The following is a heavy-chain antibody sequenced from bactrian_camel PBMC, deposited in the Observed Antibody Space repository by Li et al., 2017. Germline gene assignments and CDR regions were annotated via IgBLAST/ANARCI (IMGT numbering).Heavy chain of an antibody. J-gene: IGHJ4*01. CDR2: IDSDGST. Sequence: HVQLVESGGRTVQAGGSLRLSCAISGASYRIECMGWFRQAPGKEREGVAAIDSDGSTDYADSVKGRFTISKDNAKNTLYLQMNSLKPEDTAMYYCAADVRDWLCAAVRRAVDFAYKGQGTQVTVS. D-gene: IGHD1*01. CDR1: GASYRIEC. V-gene: IGHV3S53*01.